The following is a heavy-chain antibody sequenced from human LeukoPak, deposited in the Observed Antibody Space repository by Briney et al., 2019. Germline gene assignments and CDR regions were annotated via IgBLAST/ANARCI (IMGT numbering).Heavy chain of an antibody. J-gene: IGHJ4*02. CDR1: GFTFSSYW. V-gene: IGHV3-7*01. CDR2: IKQDGSEK. D-gene: IGHD4-17*01. Sequence: GGSLRPSCAASGFTFSSYWMCWVRQAPGKGLEWVANIKQDGSEKYCVDSVKGRFTISRDNAKNSLHLQLNSLRAEDTAVYYCASGARGTREGGDLYSFDYWGQGTLVTVSS. CDR3: ASGARGTREGGDLYSFDY.